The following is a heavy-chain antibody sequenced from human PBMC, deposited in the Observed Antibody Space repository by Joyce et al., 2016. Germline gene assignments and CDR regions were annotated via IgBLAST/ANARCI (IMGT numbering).Heavy chain of an antibody. J-gene: IGHJ5*02. CDR2: IVAGSRGT. Sequence: EVQLLESGGGLVQPGGSLRLSCAASGFTFVGYAMSWVRQAPGKGVEWVSAIVAGSRGTHDADSVRGRFTISRDDSDNSLYLHMSGLRSDDTAVYYCVRPRVAVAGTRWFDPWGQGTLVTVSS. V-gene: IGHV3-23*01. CDR3: VRPRVAVAGTRWFDP. CDR1: GFTFVGYA. D-gene: IGHD6-13*01.